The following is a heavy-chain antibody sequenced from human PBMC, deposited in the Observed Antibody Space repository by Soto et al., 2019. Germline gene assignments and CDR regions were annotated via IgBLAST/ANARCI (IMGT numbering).Heavy chain of an antibody. CDR3: ARSDGRY. CDR1: GGSISSYY. Sequence: QVQLQESGPGLVKPSETLSLTCTVSGGSISSYYWSWIRQPPGKGLEWIGYIYYSGSTNYNPSLXXRXXMSVDTCKNQFSLKLSSVTAADTAVYYCARSDGRYWGQGTLVTVSS. CDR2: IYYSGST. J-gene: IGHJ4*02. V-gene: IGHV4-59*01.